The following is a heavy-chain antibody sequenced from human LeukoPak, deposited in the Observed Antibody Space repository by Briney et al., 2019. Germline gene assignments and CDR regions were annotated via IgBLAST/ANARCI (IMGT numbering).Heavy chain of an antibody. D-gene: IGHD6-13*01. J-gene: IGHJ4*02. V-gene: IGHV3-23*01. CDR2: FSVNGRDT. Sequence: PGGSLRLSCAASGFTFKNYALSWVRQAPGKGLEWVSGFSVNGRDTYYADFVKGRFTIARDIAKNTLYLQMNSLRAEDTATYYYAKPGRTAAGLFDSWGQGTLVTVSS. CDR3: AKPGRTAAGLFDS. CDR1: GFTFKNYA.